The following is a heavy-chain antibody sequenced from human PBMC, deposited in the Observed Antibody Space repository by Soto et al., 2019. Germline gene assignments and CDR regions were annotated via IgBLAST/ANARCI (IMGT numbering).Heavy chain of an antibody. CDR1: GYTFNIYG. CDR2: ISAFNGKT. V-gene: IGHV1-18*01. CDR3: ARDRVPKSSGFFPFDY. D-gene: IGHD3-22*01. Sequence: QIQLVQSGAEVKKPGASVKVSCKASGYTFNIYGINWVRQAPGQGLEWMGWISAFNGKTNYAQNVQGRVTMTTDTSTSTAYVELRSLRSEDTAVYYCARDRVPKSSGFFPFDYWGHGTLVTVSS. J-gene: IGHJ4*01.